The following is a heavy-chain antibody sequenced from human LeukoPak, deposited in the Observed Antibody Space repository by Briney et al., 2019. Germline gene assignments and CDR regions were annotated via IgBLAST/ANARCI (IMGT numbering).Heavy chain of an antibody. CDR1: GFTFSNYA. CDR3: ATHSADYYDSSGPDY. J-gene: IGHJ4*02. Sequence: PGGSLRLSCAASGFTFSNYAMHWVRQAPGKGLEWVSVISYDGRNKYFADSVKGRFTLSRDNSKNTLYLQMNSLRAEDTAVYYCATHSADYYDSSGPDYWGQGTLVTVSS. V-gene: IGHV3-30*04. CDR2: ISYDGRNK. D-gene: IGHD3-22*01.